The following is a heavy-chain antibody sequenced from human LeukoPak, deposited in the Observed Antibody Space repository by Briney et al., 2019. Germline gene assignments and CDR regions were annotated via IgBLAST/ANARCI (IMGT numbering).Heavy chain of an antibody. Sequence: ASVKVSCKASGYTFTSYDINWVRQATGQGLEWMGWMNPNSGNTGYAQKFQGRVTITRNTSISTAYMELSSLRSEDTAVYYCATETGATSGAFDIWGQGTMVTVSS. D-gene: IGHD1-26*01. J-gene: IGHJ3*02. V-gene: IGHV1-8*03. CDR1: GYTFTSYD. CDR2: MNPNSGNT. CDR3: ATETGATSGAFDI.